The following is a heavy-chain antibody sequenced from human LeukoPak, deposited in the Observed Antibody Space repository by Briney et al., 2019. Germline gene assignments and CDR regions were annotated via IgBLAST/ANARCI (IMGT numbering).Heavy chain of an antibody. CDR3: AKDDDWGRYKH. D-gene: IGHD3-16*01. J-gene: IGHJ1*01. Sequence: GGTLRLSCAASGFTFSSHGMNWVRQAPEKGLEWVSGISTSGEITYYTGTVKGRFTISRDNSKNTQSLQMNSLRAEDTAVYYCAKDDDWGRYKHWGQGTLVTVSS. CDR2: ISTSGEIT. V-gene: IGHV3-23*01. CDR1: GFTFSSHG.